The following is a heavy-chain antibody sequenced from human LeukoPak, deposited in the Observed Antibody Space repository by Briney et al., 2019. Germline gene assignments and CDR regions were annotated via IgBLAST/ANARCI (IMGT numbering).Heavy chain of an antibody. D-gene: IGHD3-3*01. CDR2: ISAYNGNT. V-gene: IGHV1-18*01. Sequence: GASVKVSCKASGYTFTSYGISWVRQAPGQGLEWMGWISAYNGNTNYAQKLQGRVTMTTDTSTSTAYVELRSLRSDDTAVYYCARSSYYDFISMDVWGQGTTVTVSS. J-gene: IGHJ6*02. CDR1: GYTFTSYG. CDR3: ARSSYYDFISMDV.